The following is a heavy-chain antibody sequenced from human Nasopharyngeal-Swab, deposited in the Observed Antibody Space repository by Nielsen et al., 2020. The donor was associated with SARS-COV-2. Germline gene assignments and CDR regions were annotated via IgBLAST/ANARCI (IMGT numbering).Heavy chain of an antibody. Sequence: WIRQPPGKGLEWIGYIYYSGSTNYNPSHKSRVTKSVDTSKNQFSLKLSSVTAADTAVYYCARRGIAVAGGDWGQGTLVTVSS. V-gene: IGHV4-59*08. CDR2: IYYSGST. D-gene: IGHD6-19*01. J-gene: IGHJ4*02. CDR3: ARRGIAVAGGD.